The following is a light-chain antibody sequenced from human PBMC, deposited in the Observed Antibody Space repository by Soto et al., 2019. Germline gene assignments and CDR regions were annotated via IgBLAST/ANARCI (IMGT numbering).Light chain of an antibody. CDR2: DAS. CDR3: HPRGDWPLT. V-gene: IGKV3-11*01. CDR1: QSVDTF. J-gene: IGKJ4*01. Sequence: DIVLTQSPATLSLSPGERATLSCRASQSVDTFLAWYQQRPGQTPRLLIYDASNRATGIPARFSGSGSGTDFTLTISILEPEDFAVYYCHPRGDWPLTFGGGTKVEIK.